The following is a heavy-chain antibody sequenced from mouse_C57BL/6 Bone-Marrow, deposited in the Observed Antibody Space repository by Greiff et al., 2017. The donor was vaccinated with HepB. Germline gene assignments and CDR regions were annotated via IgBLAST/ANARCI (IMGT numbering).Heavy chain of an antibody. CDR1: GFTFSDSG. Sequence: DVMLVESGGGLVKPGGSLKLSCAASGFTFSDSGMHWVRQAQEKGLEGVAYISSGSSTIYYADTVKGRFTISRDNAKNTLVLQMTSLLSEDTAMSYCARPDGYQDYFDYWGQGTTLTVSS. J-gene: IGHJ2*01. CDR3: ARPDGYQDYFDY. V-gene: IGHV5-17*01. D-gene: IGHD2-3*01. CDR2: ISSGSSTI.